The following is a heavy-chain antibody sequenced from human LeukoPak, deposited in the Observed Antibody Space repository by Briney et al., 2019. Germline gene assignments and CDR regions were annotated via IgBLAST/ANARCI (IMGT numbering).Heavy chain of an antibody. Sequence: ASVKVSCKASGYTFTSYDINWVRQATGQGLEWMGWMNPNSGNTGYAQKFQGRVTMTRNTSISTAYMELSSLRSEDTAVYYCARGFPRKYCSGGSCYKYYFDYWGQGTLVTVSS. J-gene: IGHJ4*02. V-gene: IGHV1-8*01. CDR1: GYTFTSYD. CDR2: MNPNSGNT. D-gene: IGHD2-15*01. CDR3: ARGFPRKYCSGGSCYKYYFDY.